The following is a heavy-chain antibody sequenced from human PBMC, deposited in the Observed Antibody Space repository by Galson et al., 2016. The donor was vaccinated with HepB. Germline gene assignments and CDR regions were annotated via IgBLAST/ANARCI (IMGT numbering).Heavy chain of an antibody. Sequence: TLSLTCTVSGASISGYYLSWIRQPPGKGLEWIGYIYYSGRTNYNPSLKSRVTISVDTSKNQFSLKRSSVTAADTAGYYCARVDSGGWYGFHYGMDVWGQGTTVTVSS. CDR1: GASISGYY. CDR2: IYYSGRT. J-gene: IGHJ6*02. V-gene: IGHV4-59*01. D-gene: IGHD6-19*01. CDR3: ARVDSGGWYGFHYGMDV.